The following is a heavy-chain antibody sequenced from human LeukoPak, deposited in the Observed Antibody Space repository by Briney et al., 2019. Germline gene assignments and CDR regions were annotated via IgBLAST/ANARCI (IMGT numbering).Heavy chain of an antibody. D-gene: IGHD2-21*02. V-gene: IGHV3-21*01. CDR3: ARDTHAYCGGDCYFKDAFDI. J-gene: IGHJ3*02. CDR2: ISSSSSYI. Sequence: GGSLRLSCAVSGFTFSSYSMNWVRQAPGKGLEWVSSISSSSSYIYYADSVKGRFTISRDNAKNSLYLQMNSLRAEDTAVYYCARDTHAYCGGDCYFKDAFDIWGQGTMVTVSS. CDR1: GFTFSSYS.